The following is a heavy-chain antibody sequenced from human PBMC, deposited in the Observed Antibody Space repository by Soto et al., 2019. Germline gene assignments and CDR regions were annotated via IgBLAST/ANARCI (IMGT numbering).Heavy chain of an antibody. Sequence: QVQLVQSGAEVKKPGASVKVSCKASGYTFTSYYMHWVRQAPGQGIEWMGIINPSGGSTSYAQNWHVRVTMTRDTSTSTVYMELSSLTSEDTAVYYCAIDYYGSGSYLRRFDYWGQGTLVTVSS. J-gene: IGHJ4*02. CDR3: AIDYYGSGSYLRRFDY. V-gene: IGHV1-46*04. D-gene: IGHD3-10*01. CDR1: GYTFTSYY. CDR2: INPSGGST.